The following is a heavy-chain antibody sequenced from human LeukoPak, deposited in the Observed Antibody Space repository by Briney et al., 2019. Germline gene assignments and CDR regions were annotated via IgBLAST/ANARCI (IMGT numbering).Heavy chain of an antibody. D-gene: IGHD5-18*01. V-gene: IGHV3-23*01. J-gene: IGHJ6*03. CDR3: AKVGYSYGIMDV. CDR2: ISGSGGST. CDR1: GLTFSSYA. Sequence: GGSLRLSCAASGLTFSSYAMSWVRQAPGKGLEWVSAISGSGGSTYYADSVKGRFTISRDNSKNTLYLQMNSLRAEDTAVYYCAKVGYSYGIMDVWGKGTTVTVSS.